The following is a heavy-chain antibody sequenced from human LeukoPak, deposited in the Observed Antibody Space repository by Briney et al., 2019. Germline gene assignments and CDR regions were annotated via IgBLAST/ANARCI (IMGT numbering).Heavy chain of an antibody. CDR3: AKTEGPYDSSGYYGYFDY. J-gene: IGHJ4*02. CDR1: GFTFSSYG. V-gene: IGHV3-30*02. CDR2: IRYDGSNK. Sequence: GGTLRLSCAASGFTFSSYGMHWVRQAPGKGLEWVAFIRYDGSNKYYADSVKGRFTISRDNSKNTLYLQMNSLRAEDTAVYYCAKTEGPYDSSGYYGYFDYWGQGTLVTVSS. D-gene: IGHD3-22*01.